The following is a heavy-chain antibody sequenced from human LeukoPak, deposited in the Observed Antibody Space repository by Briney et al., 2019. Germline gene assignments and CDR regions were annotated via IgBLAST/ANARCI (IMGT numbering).Heavy chain of an antibody. Sequence: ASVKVSCKASGYTFTSYAMHWVRQTPGQRLEWMGWINAGNGNTKYSQKFQGRVTITRDTSASTAYMELSSLRSEDTAVYYCARVGYSYGYTYLDYWGQGTLVTVSS. CDR1: GYTFTSYA. J-gene: IGHJ4*02. CDR3: ARVGYSYGYTYLDY. V-gene: IGHV1-3*01. CDR2: INAGNGNT. D-gene: IGHD5-18*01.